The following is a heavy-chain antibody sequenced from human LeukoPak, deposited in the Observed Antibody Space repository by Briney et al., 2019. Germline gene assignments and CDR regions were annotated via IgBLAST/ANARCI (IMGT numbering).Heavy chain of an antibody. D-gene: IGHD6-19*01. Sequence: ASVKVSCKASGYTFTSYAMHWVRQAPGQRLEWMGWINAGNGNTKYSQEFQGRVTITRDTSASTAYMELSSLRSEDMAVYYCARSGKVAVAGTVRYFDYWGQGTLVTVSS. V-gene: IGHV1-3*03. CDR2: INAGNGNT. CDR3: ARSGKVAVAGTVRYFDY. CDR1: GYTFTSYA. J-gene: IGHJ4*02.